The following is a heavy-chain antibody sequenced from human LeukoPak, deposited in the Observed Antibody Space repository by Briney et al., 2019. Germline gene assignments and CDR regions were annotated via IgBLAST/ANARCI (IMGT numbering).Heavy chain of an antibody. CDR3: ARARYCSGGSCYHNSYYYYMDV. J-gene: IGHJ6*03. CDR1: GFTFSSYW. Sequence: GGSLRLSCAASGFTFSSYWMSWVRQAPGKGLEWVANIKQDGSEKYYVDSVKGRFTISRDNAKNSLYLQMNSLRAEDTAVYCCARARYCSGGSCYHNSYYYYMDVWGKGTTVTVS. CDR2: IKQDGSEK. D-gene: IGHD2-15*01. V-gene: IGHV3-7*01.